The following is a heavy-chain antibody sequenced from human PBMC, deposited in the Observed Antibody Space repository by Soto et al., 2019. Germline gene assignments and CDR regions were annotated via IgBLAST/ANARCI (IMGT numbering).Heavy chain of an antibody. CDR3: ARGGHGFDY. D-gene: IGHD2-8*01. J-gene: IGHJ4*02. CDR2: IYHSGST. CDR1: GGSAISYY. V-gene: IGHV4-59*02. Sequence: PLEILSLTCTVSGGSAISYYWSWIRQPPGRGLEWIGYIYHSGSTNYSPSLKSRVTMSLDTSKNQFSLKLSSLTAADTAVYYCARGGHGFDYWGQGILVTVSS.